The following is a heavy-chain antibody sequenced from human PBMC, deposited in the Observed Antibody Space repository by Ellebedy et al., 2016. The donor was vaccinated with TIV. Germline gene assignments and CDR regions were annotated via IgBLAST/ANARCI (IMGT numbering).Heavy chain of an antibody. CDR3: AREPSYDYVWGSYRYGYYYYGMDV. CDR1: GFTSSSYS. V-gene: IGHV3-48*01. J-gene: IGHJ6*02. D-gene: IGHD3-16*02. CDR2: ISSSSSTI. Sequence: GESLKISCAASGFTSSSYSMNWVRQAPGKGLEWVSYISSSSSTIYYADSVKGRFTISRDNAKNSLYLQMNSLRAEDTAVYYCAREPSYDYVWGSYRYGYYYYGMDVWGQGTTVTVSS.